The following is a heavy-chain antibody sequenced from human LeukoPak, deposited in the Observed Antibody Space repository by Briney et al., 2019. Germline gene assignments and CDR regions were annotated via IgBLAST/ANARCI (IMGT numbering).Heavy chain of an antibody. J-gene: IGHJ3*02. V-gene: IGHV3-30-3*01. CDR3: ARVSCNAWLRFGSNAFDI. CDR2: ISYDGSNK. Sequence: GGSLRLSCAASGFTFSSYAMHWVRQAPGKGLEWVAVISYDGSNKYYADSVKGRFTISGDNSKNTLYLQMNSLRAEDTAVYYCARVSCNAWLRFGSNAFDIWAQGTMVTVSS. D-gene: IGHD3-3*01. CDR1: GFTFSSYA.